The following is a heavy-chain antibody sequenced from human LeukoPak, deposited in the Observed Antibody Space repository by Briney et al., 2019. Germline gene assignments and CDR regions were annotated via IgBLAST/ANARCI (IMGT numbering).Heavy chain of an antibody. Sequence: GGSLRLSCAASGFTFSSYSMNWVRQAPGKGLEWVSSISSSSSYIYYADSVKGRFTISRDNAKNSLYLQMNSLRAEGTAVYYCATAYYDSSGSNHDAFDIWGQGTMVTVSS. J-gene: IGHJ3*02. CDR3: ATAYYDSSGSNHDAFDI. D-gene: IGHD3-22*01. V-gene: IGHV3-21*01. CDR1: GFTFSSYS. CDR2: ISSSSSYI.